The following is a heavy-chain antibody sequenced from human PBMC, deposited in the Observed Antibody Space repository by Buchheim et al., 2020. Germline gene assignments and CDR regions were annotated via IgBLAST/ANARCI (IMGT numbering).Heavy chain of an antibody. CDR2: VYYSGFT. J-gene: IGHJ4*02. D-gene: IGHD6-19*01. Sequence: QLQLQESGPGLVKPSEPLSLTCKVSGGSISSSSYHWGWIRQRPGKGLEWIGTVYYSGFTYYSPSLKSRVTISVDPSKNQFSLNLKSVTAADTAVYFCVRTHEYSTGWYPYDSWGQGTL. V-gene: IGHV4-39*01. CDR3: VRTHEYSTGWYPYDS. CDR1: GGSISSSSYH.